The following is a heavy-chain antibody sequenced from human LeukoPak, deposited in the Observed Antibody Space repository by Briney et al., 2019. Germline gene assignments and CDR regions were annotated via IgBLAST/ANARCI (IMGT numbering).Heavy chain of an antibody. CDR3: ARGSFDYYDSSGYYYVDY. CDR1: GYTFTSYD. D-gene: IGHD3-22*01. J-gene: IGHJ4*02. V-gene: IGHV1-8*01. CDR2: MNPNSGNT. Sequence: ASVKVSCKASGYTFTSYDIYWVRQATGPGLEWMGWMNPNSGNTGYAQKLQVRVTMTRNTSITTAYMELSSLRSEDTAVYYCARGSFDYYDSSGYYYVDYWGQGNLVTVST.